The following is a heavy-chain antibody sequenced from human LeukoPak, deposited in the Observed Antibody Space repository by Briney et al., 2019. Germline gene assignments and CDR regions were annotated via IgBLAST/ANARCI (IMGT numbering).Heavy chain of an antibody. CDR1: GFTFSSYG. J-gene: IGHJ4*02. Sequence: PGGSLRLSCAASGFTFSSYGMSWVRQAPGKGLEWVSAISGSGGSTYYADSVKGRFTISGDNSKNTLYLQMNSLRAEDTAVYYCATSRGSWPDCFDYWGQGTLVTVSS. D-gene: IGHD6-13*01. CDR3: ATSRGSWPDCFDY. CDR2: ISGSGGST. V-gene: IGHV3-23*01.